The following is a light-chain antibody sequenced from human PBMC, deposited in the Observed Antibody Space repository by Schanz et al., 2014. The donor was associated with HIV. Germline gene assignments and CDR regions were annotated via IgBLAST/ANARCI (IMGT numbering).Light chain of an antibody. CDR1: QGIKNY. CDR2: AAS. J-gene: IGKJ1*01. Sequence: DVQMTQSPSSLSASVGDRVTITCRASQGIKNYLAWYQQKSGRPPKLLIYAASTLQSGVPSRFSGSGSGTDYTLTISSLQPDDAASYYCQEYDVAPRTLGHGTKVEI. V-gene: IGKV1-27*01. CDR3: QEYDVAPRT.